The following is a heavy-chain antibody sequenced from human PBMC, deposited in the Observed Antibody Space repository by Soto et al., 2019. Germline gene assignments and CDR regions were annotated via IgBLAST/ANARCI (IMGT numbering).Heavy chain of an antibody. D-gene: IGHD3-3*01. CDR2: IKEDGSEK. Sequence: RLSCVASGFDFSRYYMNWVRQAPGKGLEWVADIKEDGSEKYYVDSVKGRFTISRDNTKNSIYLQMNSLRAEDTAVYYCARAPYYDFDRADYWGQVTLVTVSS. CDR1: GFDFSRYY. CDR3: ARAPYYDFDRADY. V-gene: IGHV3-7*03. J-gene: IGHJ4*02.